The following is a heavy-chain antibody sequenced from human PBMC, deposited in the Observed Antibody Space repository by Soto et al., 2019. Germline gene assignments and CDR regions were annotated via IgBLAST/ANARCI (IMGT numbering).Heavy chain of an antibody. Sequence: ASVKVSCKASGYTFTSYDIHWERQAPGQGLEWVGIINPTLGTTIYAQKFQGRVTMTRDTSTSTVYMDLSSLRSEDTAVYYCARDEVFGARRLYNWFDPWGHVTLVTVSS. CDR1: GYTFTSYD. D-gene: IGHD3-3*01. J-gene: IGHJ5*02. CDR3: ARDEVFGARRLYNWFDP. CDR2: INPTLGTT. V-gene: IGHV1-46*01.